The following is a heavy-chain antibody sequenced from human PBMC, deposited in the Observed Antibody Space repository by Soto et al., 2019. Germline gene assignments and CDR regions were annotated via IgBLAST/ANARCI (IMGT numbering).Heavy chain of an antibody. D-gene: IGHD2-2*01. CDR1: GFTFSSYA. V-gene: IGHV3-23*01. CDR3: AKDLGYCSSTSCPPTYYYYYMDV. J-gene: IGHJ6*03. Sequence: PGGSLRLSCAASGFTFSSYAMSWVRQAPGKGLEWVSAFSGSGGSTYYADSVKGRFTISRDNSKNTLYLQMNSLRAEDTAVYYCAKDLGYCSSTSCPPTYYYYYMDVWGKGTTVTVSS. CDR2: FSGSGGST.